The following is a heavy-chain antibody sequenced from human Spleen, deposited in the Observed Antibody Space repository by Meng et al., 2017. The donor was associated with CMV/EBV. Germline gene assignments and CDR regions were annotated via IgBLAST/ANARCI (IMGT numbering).Heavy chain of an antibody. CDR3: ARVHIAAAGYYYNGMDV. CDR1: GYTFTSYY. CDR2: INPKSGST. D-gene: IGHD6-13*01. V-gene: IGHV1-2*02. J-gene: IGHJ6*02. Sequence: ASVKVSCKASGYTFTSYYMHWVRQAPGQGLEWMGWINPKSGSTNCAQKFQGRVTMTRDTSSSTAHMELSNLRSDDTAVYYCARVHIAAAGYYYNGMDVWGQGTTVTVSS.